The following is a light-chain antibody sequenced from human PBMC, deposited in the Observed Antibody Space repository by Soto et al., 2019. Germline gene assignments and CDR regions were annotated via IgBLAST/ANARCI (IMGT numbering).Light chain of an antibody. CDR2: SAS. V-gene: IGKV1-5*03. J-gene: IGKJ4*01. CDR1: QNIRSW. CDR3: QQYNGDSGLT. Sequence: DIQMTQYPSTLSASIGDRVTITCRASQNIRSWVAWYQQKPGKAPDLLIYSASGLESGVPSRFSGSGFGTEFTLTKSSLHPDDFATYYCQQYNGDSGLTFGGGTKVEIK.